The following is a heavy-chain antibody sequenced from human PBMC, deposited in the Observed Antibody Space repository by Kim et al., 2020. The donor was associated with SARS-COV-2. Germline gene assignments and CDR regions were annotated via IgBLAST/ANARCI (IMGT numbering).Heavy chain of an antibody. CDR2: ISFDASWK. CDR1: GFTCSSHS. V-gene: IGHV3-30*04. J-gene: IGHJ3*01. CDR3: ARDRIGGHGALDV. Sequence: GGSLRLSCAASGFTCSSHSMLWVRQAPGKGLEWVTLISFDASWKYYLDSVKGRFTISRDNSKNTLYLQMNSLSAEDTAVYYCARDRIGGHGALDVWGQWT.